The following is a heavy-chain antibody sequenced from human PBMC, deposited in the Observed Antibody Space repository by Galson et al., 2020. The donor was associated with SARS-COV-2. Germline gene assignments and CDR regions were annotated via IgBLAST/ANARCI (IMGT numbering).Heavy chain of an antibody. CDR2: ISYDGSNK. V-gene: IGHV3-30*01. J-gene: IGHJ6*03. CDR1: GFTFSSYA. CDR3: ARDPMITFGGVIVPTDYYYYMDV. D-gene: IGHD3-16*02. Sequence: GGSLILSCAASGFTFSSYAMHWVRQAPGKGLEWVAVISYDGSNKYYADSVKGRFTISRDNSKNTLYLQMNSLRAEDTAVYYCARDPMITFGGVIVPTDYYYYMDVWGKGTTVTVSS.